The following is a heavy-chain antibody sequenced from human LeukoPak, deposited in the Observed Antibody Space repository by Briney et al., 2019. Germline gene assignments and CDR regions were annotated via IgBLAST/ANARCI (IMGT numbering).Heavy chain of an antibody. CDR2: INPNSGGT. CDR3: ARVAQLWHPFDY. J-gene: IGHJ4*02. V-gene: IGHV1-2*02. D-gene: IGHD5-18*01. CDR1: GYTFANYD. Sequence: ASVKVSCKTSGYTFANYDIYWVRQAPGQGLEWMGWINPNSGGTNYAQKFQGRVTMTRDTSISTAYMELSRLRSDDTAVYYCARVAQLWHPFDYWGQGTLVTVSS.